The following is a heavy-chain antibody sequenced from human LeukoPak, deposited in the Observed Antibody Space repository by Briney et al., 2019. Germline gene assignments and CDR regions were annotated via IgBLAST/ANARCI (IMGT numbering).Heavy chain of an antibody. V-gene: IGHV4-61*02. CDR1: GGSISSGSYY. CDR2: IYTSGST. D-gene: IGHD3-22*01. CDR3: ARAPYYYDSSGFDY. Sequence: SETLSLTCTVSGGSISSGSYYWSWIRQPAGKGLEWIGRIYTSGSTNYNPSLKSRVTISVDTSKNRFSLKLSSVTAADTAVYYCARAPYYYDSSGFDYWGQGTLVTVSS. J-gene: IGHJ4*02.